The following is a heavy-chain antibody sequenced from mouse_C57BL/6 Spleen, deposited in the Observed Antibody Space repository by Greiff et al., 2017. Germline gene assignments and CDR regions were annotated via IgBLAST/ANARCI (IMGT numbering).Heavy chain of an antibody. V-gene: IGHV1-50*01. CDR3: ARSSRYDDLYARDG. J-gene: IGHJ4*01. CDR2: IDPSDSYT. CDR1: GYTFTSYW. D-gene: IGHD2-3*01. Sequence: VQLKQPGAELVKPGASVKLSCKASGYTFTSYWMQWVKQRPGQGLEWIGEIDPSDSYTNYNQKVKGKATLTVDTTSSTAYMQLRSLTSEDSAVYYCARSSRYDDLYARDGWGKGASVAVSS.